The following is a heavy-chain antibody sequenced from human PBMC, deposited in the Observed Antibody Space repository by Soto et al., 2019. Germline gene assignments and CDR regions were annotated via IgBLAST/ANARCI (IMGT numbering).Heavy chain of an antibody. V-gene: IGHV3-21*06. CDR2: ISSTTNYI. Sequence: GGSLRLSCAASGFTFTRYSMNWVRQAPGKGLEWVSSISSTTNYIYYGDSMKGRFTISRDNAKNSLYLEMNSLRAEDTAVYYCARESEDLASNFDYWGQGTLVTVSS. J-gene: IGHJ4*02. CDR1: GFTFTRYS. CDR3: ARESEDLASNFDY.